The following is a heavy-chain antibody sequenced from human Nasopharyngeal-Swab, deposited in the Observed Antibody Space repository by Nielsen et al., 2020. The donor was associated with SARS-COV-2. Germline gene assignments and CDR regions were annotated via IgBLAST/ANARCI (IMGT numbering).Heavy chain of an antibody. CDR3: ARESGSSQYSAYYMDV. J-gene: IGHJ6*03. CDR1: GGTFNSYA. V-gene: IGHV1-69*06. Sequence: SVKVSCKPSGGTFNSYAFSWVRQAPGQGLEWMRRIIPVFGTTNYAQDFQGRVTITADKSTATAYMQLSSLRSEDTAVYYCARESGSSQYSAYYMDVWGKGTAVTVSS. D-gene: IGHD2-15*01. CDR2: IIPVFGTT.